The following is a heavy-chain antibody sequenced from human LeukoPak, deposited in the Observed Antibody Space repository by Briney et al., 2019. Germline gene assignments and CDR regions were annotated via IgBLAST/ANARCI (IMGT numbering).Heavy chain of an antibody. CDR3: ARDGYSGYDY. V-gene: IGHV3-7*01. CDR2: IKQDGSEK. CDR1: ELTFSSYW. Sequence: GGSLRLSCAPPELTFSSYWMNWVRQAPGKGLEWVANIKQDGSEKYYVGSVKGRFTISRDNAKNSLYLQMNSLRAEDTAVYYCARDGYSGYDYWGQGTLVTVSS. D-gene: IGHD5-12*01. J-gene: IGHJ4*02.